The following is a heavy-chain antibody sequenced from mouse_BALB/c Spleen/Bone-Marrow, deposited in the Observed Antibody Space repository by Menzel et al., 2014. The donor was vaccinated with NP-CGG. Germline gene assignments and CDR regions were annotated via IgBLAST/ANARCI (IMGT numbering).Heavy chain of an antibody. V-gene: IGHV2-2*02. CDR2: IWSGGST. CDR3: ARTYYYGMDY. J-gene: IGHJ4*01. CDR1: GFSLTSSG. Sequence: VKLMESGPGLVQPSQSLSITCTVSGFSLTSSGVHWVRQSPGKGLEWLGVIWSGGSTDHNAAFISSLSISKDNSKSQVFLKMNSLQANDTAIYYCARTYYYGMDYWGQGTSVTVSS.